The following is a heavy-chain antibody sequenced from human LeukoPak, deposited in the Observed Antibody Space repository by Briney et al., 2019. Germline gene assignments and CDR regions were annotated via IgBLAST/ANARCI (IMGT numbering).Heavy chain of an antibody. D-gene: IGHD5-12*01. Sequence: TSETLSLTCSVSGGSISNYFWSWIRQPPGKGLEWIGYIYHGGSTYYNPSLKSRVTMSVDTSKNRFSLKLSSVTAADTAVYFCARFGALVATIGNWFDPWGQGTLVTVSS. J-gene: IGHJ5*02. CDR3: ARFGALVATIGNWFDP. CDR2: IYHGGST. V-gene: IGHV4-59*01. CDR1: GGSISNYF.